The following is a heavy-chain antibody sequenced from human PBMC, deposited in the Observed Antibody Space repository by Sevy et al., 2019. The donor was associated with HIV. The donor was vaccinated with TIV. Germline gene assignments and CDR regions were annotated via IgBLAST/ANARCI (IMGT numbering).Heavy chain of an antibody. D-gene: IGHD1-1*01. CDR2: IIPIFGKV. CDR1: GGTFSSYG. V-gene: IGHV1-69*13. J-gene: IGHJ4*02. CDR3: ARGGATGTRVY. Sequence: ASVKVSCKASGGTFSSYGLSWVRQAPGQGLEWMGGIIPIFGKVNYSQKFQGRVTITADESTSTAYMELSSLRSEDTAVYYCARGGATGTRVYWGQGGLVTVSS.